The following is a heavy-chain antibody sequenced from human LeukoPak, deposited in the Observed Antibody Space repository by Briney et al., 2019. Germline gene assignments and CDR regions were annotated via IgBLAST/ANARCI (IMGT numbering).Heavy chain of an antibody. Sequence: GASVKVSCKASGYTFTSYYMHWVRQAPGQGLEWMGIINPSGGSTSYAQKFQGRVTMTRDMSTSTDYMELSSLRSEDTAIYYCARGNSVGDNAWWFDPWGQGTLVTVSS. CDR2: INPSGGST. V-gene: IGHV1-46*01. J-gene: IGHJ5*02. D-gene: IGHD1-26*01. CDR1: GYTFTSYY. CDR3: ARGNSVGDNAWWFDP.